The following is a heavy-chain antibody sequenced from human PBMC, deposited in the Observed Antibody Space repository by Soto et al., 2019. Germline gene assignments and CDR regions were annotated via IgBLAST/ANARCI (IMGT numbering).Heavy chain of an antibody. CDR2: INAGNGNT. J-gene: IGHJ6*02. CDR3: ARQGSNEYYYYGMDV. CDR1: GYTFTSYG. Sequence: ASVKVSCKASGYTFTSYGMHWVRQAPGQRLEWMGWINAGNGNTKYSQKFQGRVTITRDTSASTAYMELSSLRSEDTAVYYCARQGSNEYYYYGMDVWGQGTTVTVSS. D-gene: IGHD3-10*01. V-gene: IGHV1-3*01.